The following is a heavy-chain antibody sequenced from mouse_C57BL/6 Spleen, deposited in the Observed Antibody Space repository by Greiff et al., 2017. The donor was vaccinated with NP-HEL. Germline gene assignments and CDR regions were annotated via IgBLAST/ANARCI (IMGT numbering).Heavy chain of an antibody. CDR1: GYSITSGYY. Sequence: EVKLMESGPGLVKPSQSLSLTCSVTGYSITSGYYWNWIRQFPGNKLEWMGYISYDGSNNYNPSLKNRISITRDTSKNQFFLKLNSVTTEDTATYYCARDESNFFAYWGQGTLVTVSA. D-gene: IGHD2-5*01. V-gene: IGHV3-6*01. CDR2: ISYDGSN. J-gene: IGHJ3*01. CDR3: ARDESNFFAY.